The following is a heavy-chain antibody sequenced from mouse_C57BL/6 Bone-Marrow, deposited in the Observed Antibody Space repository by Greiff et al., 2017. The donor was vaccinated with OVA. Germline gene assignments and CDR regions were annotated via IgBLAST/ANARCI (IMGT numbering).Heavy chain of an antibody. CDR1: GFTFSSYA. V-gene: IGHV5-4*01. J-gene: IGHJ2*01. CDR2: ISDGGSYT. CDR3: ARDPGTGTDY. Sequence: EVQRVESGGGLVKPGGSLKLSCAASGFTFSSYAMSWVRQTPEKRLEWVATISDGGSYTYYPDNVKGRFTISRDNAKNNLYLQMSHLKSEDTAMYYCARDPGTGTDYWGQGTTLTVSS. D-gene: IGHD4-1*01.